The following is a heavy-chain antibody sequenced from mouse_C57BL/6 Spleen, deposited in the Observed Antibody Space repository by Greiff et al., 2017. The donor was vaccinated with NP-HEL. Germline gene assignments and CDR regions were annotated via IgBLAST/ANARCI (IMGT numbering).Heavy chain of an antibody. D-gene: IGHD1-1*01. V-gene: IGHV1-82*01. Sequence: VKLQESGPELVKPGASVKISCKASGYAFSSSWMNWVKQRPGKGLEWIGRIYPGDGDTNYNGKFKGKATLTADKSSSTAYMQLSSLTSEDSAVYVCARSRTTDYWYFDVWGTGTTVTVSA. CDR2: IYPGDGDT. J-gene: IGHJ1*03. CDR1: GYAFSSSW. CDR3: ARSRTTDYWYFDV.